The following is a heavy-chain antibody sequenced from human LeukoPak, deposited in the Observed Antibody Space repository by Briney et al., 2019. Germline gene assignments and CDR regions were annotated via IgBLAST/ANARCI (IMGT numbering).Heavy chain of an antibody. J-gene: IGHJ3*02. CDR1: GFTFSSYS. V-gene: IGHV3-21*01. CDR2: ISSSSSYI. CDR3: ARELTGDAFDI. Sequence: GGSLRLSCAASGFTFSSYSMNWVRQAPGKGLEWVSSISSSSSYIYYADSVKGRFTISRDNAKNSLYLQMNSLRAEDTAVYYCARELTGDAFDIWGQGTMVTVSS. D-gene: IGHD7-27*01.